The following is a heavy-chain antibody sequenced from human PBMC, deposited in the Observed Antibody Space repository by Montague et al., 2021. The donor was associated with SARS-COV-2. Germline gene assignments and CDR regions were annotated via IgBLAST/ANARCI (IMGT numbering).Heavy chain of an antibody. CDR2: VHYTGST. CDR1: GDSISSYY. V-gene: IGHV4-59*01. D-gene: IGHD1-1*01. J-gene: IGHJ4*02. Sequence: SETLSLTCEVSGDSISSYYWSWIRQSPGKGLEWIGYVHYTGSTKYTHSLKTRVTLSLDTPKNNFSLKLRSVTAADTAIYYCARAQNTCFIANCVNYFEVWGLGALVTVSS. CDR3: ARAQNTCFIANCVNYFEV.